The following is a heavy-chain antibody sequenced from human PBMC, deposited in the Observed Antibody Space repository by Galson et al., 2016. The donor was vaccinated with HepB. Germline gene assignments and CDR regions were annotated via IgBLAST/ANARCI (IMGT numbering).Heavy chain of an antibody. D-gene: IGHD3-22*01. CDR1: GFTFATYN. CDR2: ISSRSTYI. J-gene: IGHJ1*01. Sequence: SLRLSCAASGFTFATYNIHWVRQAPGKGLERVSSISSRSTYIFYADSVKGRFTISRDNAKNSLFLQMSGLRAEDTAVYYCARDSEPTSQWDSSGYYPDCFRHWGQGTLVTVSS. V-gene: IGHV3-21*01. CDR3: ARDSEPTSQWDSSGYYPDCFRH.